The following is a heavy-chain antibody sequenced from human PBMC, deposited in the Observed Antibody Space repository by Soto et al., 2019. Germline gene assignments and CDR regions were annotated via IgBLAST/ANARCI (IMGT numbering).Heavy chain of an antibody. CDR3: ARDHITPGYDIWTGYFYYYYGIDV. CDR2: IYCSEST. CDR1: GVTFSSDSYY. V-gene: IGHV4-61*01. J-gene: IGHJ6*02. Sequence: SATLSLPCTVSGVTFSSDSYYWGWILQRPGKELEWIGYIYCSESTNSNPSLPSRVTISVDTSKNQFSLKLSAVTEADTAAYYCARDHITPGYDIWTGYFYYYYGIDVWGHENMVTVSS. D-gene: IGHD3-9*01.